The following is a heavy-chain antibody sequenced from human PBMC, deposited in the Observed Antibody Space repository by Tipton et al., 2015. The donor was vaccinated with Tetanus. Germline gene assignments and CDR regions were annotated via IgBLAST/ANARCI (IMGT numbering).Heavy chain of an antibody. CDR3: ARPIKQWLVPVDS. Sequence: LRLSCAVSRGSRSANYWSWIRQSPGKGLEWIGYIQYNGITNYHPSLKSRVTISLDTSKTHFYLNLSSVTAADTAVYYCARPIKQWLVPVDSWGQGTLVTVSS. V-gene: IGHV4-59*12. CDR1: RGSRSANY. CDR2: IQYNGIT. D-gene: IGHD6-19*01. J-gene: IGHJ4*02.